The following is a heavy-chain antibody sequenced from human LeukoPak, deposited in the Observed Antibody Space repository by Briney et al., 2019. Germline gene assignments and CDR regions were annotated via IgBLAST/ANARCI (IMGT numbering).Heavy chain of an antibody. J-gene: IGHJ4*02. CDR3: AKWGDYDILTGYYDSDY. D-gene: IGHD3-9*01. CDR1: GFTFSSYS. CDR2: ISSSSSYI. V-gene: IGHV3-21*04. Sequence: GGSLRLSCAASGFTFSSYSMNWVRQAPGKGLEWVSSISSSSSYIYYADSVKGRFTISRDNPKNTLYLQMNSLRAEDTAVYYCAKWGDYDILTGYYDSDYWGQGTLVTVSS.